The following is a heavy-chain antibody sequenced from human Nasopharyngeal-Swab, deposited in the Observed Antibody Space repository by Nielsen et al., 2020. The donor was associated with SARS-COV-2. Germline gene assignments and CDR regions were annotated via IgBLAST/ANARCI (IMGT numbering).Heavy chain of an antibody. Sequence: GGSLRLSCAASGFTFSSYDMHWVRQATGQGLEWVPAIGTAGDTYYPGSVKGRFTISRENAKNSLYLQMNSLRAGDTAVYYCARENKSSSRAFDIWGQGTMVTVSS. D-gene: IGHD6-13*01. CDR2: IGTAGDT. V-gene: IGHV3-13*01. J-gene: IGHJ3*02. CDR1: GFTFSSYD. CDR3: ARENKSSSRAFDI.